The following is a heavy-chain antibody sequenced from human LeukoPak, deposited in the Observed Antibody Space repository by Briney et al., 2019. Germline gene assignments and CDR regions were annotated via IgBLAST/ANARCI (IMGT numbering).Heavy chain of an antibody. CDR1: GASINSYF. J-gene: IGHJ4*02. D-gene: IGHD3-22*01. CDR3: ARGGSGYSRVYFDY. Sequence: KSSESLSLTCTVSGASINSYFWSWIRQPPGKGLEWIGYFSYSGNTESNPSLRSRVTTSVDTSKNQFSLKLKSVIAADTAVYYCARGGSGYSRVYFDYWGQGTLFSASS. CDR2: FSYSGNT. V-gene: IGHV4-59*01.